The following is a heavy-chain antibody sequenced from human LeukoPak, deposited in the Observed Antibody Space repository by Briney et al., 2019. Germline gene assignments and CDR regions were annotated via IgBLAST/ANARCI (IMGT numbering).Heavy chain of an antibody. J-gene: IGHJ4*02. CDR3: ARLRFDFWSGYTHPYFDY. V-gene: IGHV4-39*01. D-gene: IGHD3-3*01. CDR1: GGSISSSSYS. Sequence: SETLSLTCTVSGGSISSSSYSWGWIRQPPGKGLEWIGSIYYSGTTYYNPSLKSRVTISVDTSKIQFSLKLSSVAATGTAVYFCARLRFDFWSGYTHPYFDYWGQGTLVTVSS. CDR2: IYYSGTT.